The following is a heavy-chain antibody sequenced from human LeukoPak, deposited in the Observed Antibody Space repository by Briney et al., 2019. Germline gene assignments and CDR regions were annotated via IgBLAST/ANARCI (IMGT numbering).Heavy chain of an antibody. Sequence: ASVKVSCKASGYTFTSYGISWVRQAPGHGLEWMGWISAYNGNTNYAQKLQGRVTMTTDTSTSTAYMELRSLRSDDTAVYYCARAVVLYSGYDFGYWGQGTLVTVSS. CDR3: ARAVVLYSGYDFGY. CDR2: ISAYNGNT. D-gene: IGHD5-12*01. V-gene: IGHV1-18*01. CDR1: GYTFTSYG. J-gene: IGHJ4*02.